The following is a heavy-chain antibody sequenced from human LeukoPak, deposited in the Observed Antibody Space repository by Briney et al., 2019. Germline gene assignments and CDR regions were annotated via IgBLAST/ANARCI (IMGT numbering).Heavy chain of an antibody. J-gene: IGHJ4*02. CDR2: ISDSSSYI. Sequence: GGSLRLSCAASGFTFDDYGMSWVRQAPGKGLEWVSSISDSSSYIYYADSVKGRFTISRDNAKNSLYLQMNSLRAEDTAVYYCARYYGSGSPPFDYWGQGTLVTVSS. D-gene: IGHD3-10*01. CDR3: ARYYGSGSPPFDY. V-gene: IGHV3-21*01. CDR1: GFTFDDYG.